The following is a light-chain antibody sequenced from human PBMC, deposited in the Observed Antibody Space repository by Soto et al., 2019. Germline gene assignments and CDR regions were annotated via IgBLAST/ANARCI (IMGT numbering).Light chain of an antibody. V-gene: IGLV2-8*01. Sequence: QSALTQPPSASGSPGQTVTISCTGTSSDVGGYNYVSWYQQHPGKAPKLMIYEVSKRPSGVPDRFSGSKSGNTASLTVSGLQAEDEADYYGSSYAGSNLSVVFGGGTKVTVL. J-gene: IGLJ2*01. CDR3: SSYAGSNLSVV. CDR2: EVS. CDR1: SSDVGGYNY.